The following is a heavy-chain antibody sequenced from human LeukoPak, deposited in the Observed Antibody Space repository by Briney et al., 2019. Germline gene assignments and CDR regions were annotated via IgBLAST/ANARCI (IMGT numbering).Heavy chain of an antibody. D-gene: IGHD3-9*01. CDR2: ISGSGGST. CDR3: ARVSDILTGYLGGMDV. V-gene: IGHV3-23*01. Sequence: AGGSLRLSCAASGFMFSRYAMIWVRQTPGKGLEWVSAISGSGGSTYYADSVKGRFTISRDNAKNSLYLQMNSLRAEDTALYHCARVSDILTGYLGGMDVRGQGTTVTVSS. CDR1: GFMFSRYA. J-gene: IGHJ6*02.